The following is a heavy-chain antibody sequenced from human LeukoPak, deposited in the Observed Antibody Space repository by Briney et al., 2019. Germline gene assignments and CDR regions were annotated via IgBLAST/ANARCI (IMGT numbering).Heavy chain of an antibody. J-gene: IGHJ4*02. Sequence: SETLSLTCTVSGGSISSSSYYWGWIRQPPGKGLEWIGSIYYSGSTYYNPSLKSRVTISVDTSKNQFSLKLSSVTAADTAVYYCASNPSILGELSSFDYWGQGALVTVSS. D-gene: IGHD3-16*02. V-gene: IGHV4-39*01. CDR2: IYYSGST. CDR1: GGSISSSSYY. CDR3: ASNPSILGELSSFDY.